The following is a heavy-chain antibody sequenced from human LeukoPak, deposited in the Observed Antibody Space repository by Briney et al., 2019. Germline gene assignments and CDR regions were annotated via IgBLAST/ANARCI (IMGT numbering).Heavy chain of an antibody. CDR2: IYTSGST. CDR3: ARGHVGYYYDSSGYFPFDY. Sequence: PSETLSLTCTVSGGSISSSSYYWGWIRQPPGKGLEWIGRIYTSGSTNYNPSLKSRVTISVDTSKNQFSLKLSSVTAADTAVYYCARGHVGYYYDSSGYFPFDYWGQGTLVTVSS. D-gene: IGHD3-22*01. CDR1: GGSISSSSYY. V-gene: IGHV4-61*05. J-gene: IGHJ4*02.